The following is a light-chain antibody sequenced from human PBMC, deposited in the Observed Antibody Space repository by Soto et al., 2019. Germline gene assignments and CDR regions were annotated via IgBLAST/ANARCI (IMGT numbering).Light chain of an antibody. CDR2: KAS. Sequence: DIRMTQSPSTLSASVGDRVTITCRASQSISSWLAWYQQKPGKAPKVLIYKASSLESGVPSRFSGSGSGTEFTLTFSSLQPDDFATYYCQQYNSYPWTFGQGTKVEIK. CDR1: QSISSW. J-gene: IGKJ1*01. CDR3: QQYNSYPWT. V-gene: IGKV1-5*03.